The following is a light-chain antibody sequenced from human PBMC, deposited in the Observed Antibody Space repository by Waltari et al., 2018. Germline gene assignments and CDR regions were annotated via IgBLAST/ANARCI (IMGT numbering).Light chain of an antibody. V-gene: IGKV3-20*01. J-gene: IGKJ4*01. CDR2: GTY. Sequence: MASQGGTSIPFTWDQLRPGQAPRLRIYGTYSRATDIPDRFSGSGSGTDFTLTISCLEPEYFAVYFCQHYDGSLVTFGGGTKVEI. CDR1: QGGTSIP. CDR3: QHYDGSLVT.